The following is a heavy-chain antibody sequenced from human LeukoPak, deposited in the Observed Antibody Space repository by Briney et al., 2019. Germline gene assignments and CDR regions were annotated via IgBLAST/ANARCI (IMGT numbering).Heavy chain of an antibody. CDR3: APTPGSYYFDY. CDR1: GFTFSSYA. J-gene: IGHJ4*02. CDR2: ISGSGGST. D-gene: IGHD1-14*01. V-gene: IGHV3-23*01. Sequence: GGSLRLSCAASGFTFSSYAMSWVRQAPGKGLEWVSAISGSGGSTYYADSVKGRFTISRDNSKNTLYLQMNSLRAEDTAAYYCAPTPGSYYFDYWGQGTLVTVSS.